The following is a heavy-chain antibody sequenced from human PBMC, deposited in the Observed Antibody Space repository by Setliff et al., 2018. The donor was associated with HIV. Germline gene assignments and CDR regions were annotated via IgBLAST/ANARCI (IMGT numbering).Heavy chain of an antibody. Sequence: GSLRLSCEASGFTFSSFAMNWVRQAPGKGLEWIGSIYHSGSTYYNPSLKSRVTISVDTSKNQFSLKLRSVTAADTAVYYCASELQGHSSSWPNYWGQGTLVTVSS. J-gene: IGHJ4*02. V-gene: IGHV4-38-2*01. CDR1: GFTFSSFA. D-gene: IGHD6-13*01. CDR3: ASELQGHSSSWPNY. CDR2: IYHSGST.